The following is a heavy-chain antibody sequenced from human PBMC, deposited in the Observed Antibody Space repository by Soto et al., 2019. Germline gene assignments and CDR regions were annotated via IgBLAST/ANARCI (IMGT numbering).Heavy chain of an antibody. CDR1: GFTFVSYD. J-gene: IGHJ6*02. CDR2: TTGSGGSK. D-gene: IGHD6-19*01. Sequence: EVQLLESGGGLVQPGGSLRLCCAASGFTFVSYDMSWVRLAPGQGLEWVSTTTGSGGSKYYAESVKGRFTVSRDNSDNTLCLQMDSLRADDTAVYYCAKDPRVYYSGGYSGSAYYGFYVWGHGPTVTFSS. V-gene: IGHV3-23*01. CDR3: AKDPRVYYSGGYSGSAYYGFYV.